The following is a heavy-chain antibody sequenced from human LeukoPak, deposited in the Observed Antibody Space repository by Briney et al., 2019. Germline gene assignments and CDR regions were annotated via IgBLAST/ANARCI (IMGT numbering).Heavy chain of an antibody. CDR1: GGSVSSSTYY. CDR3: ASLGTLRS. D-gene: IGHD7-27*01. J-gene: IGHJ1*01. V-gene: IGHV4-39*01. CDR2: ISYSGTN. Sequence: SESLSLTCTVSGGSVSSSTYYWGWIRQPPGKGLEWIGSISYSGTNYNNPSLKSRVSISIDTSKNQFSVKLTSVSAADTAMYYCASLGTLRSWGQGTGDTLSS.